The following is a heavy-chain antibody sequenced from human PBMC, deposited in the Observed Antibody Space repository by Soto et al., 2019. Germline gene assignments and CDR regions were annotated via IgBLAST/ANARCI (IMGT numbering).Heavy chain of an antibody. CDR1: GYDFSSYA. D-gene: IGHD3-22*01. J-gene: IGHJ6*02. CDR3: ASSYYYDSSGYSSLYYYYGMDV. CDR2: INIGSGNT. V-gene: IGHV1-3*04. Sequence: ASVKVSCKASGYDFSSYAMHWVRQAPGQRLEWMGWINIGSGNTEYSQNFQDRITITRDTSSSTVYMELNSLKSEDTAVYYCASSYYYDSSGYSSLYYYYGMDVWGQGTTVTVSS.